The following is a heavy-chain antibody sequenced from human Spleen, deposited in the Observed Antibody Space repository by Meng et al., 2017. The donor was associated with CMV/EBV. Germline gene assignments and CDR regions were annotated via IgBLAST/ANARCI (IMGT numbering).Heavy chain of an antibody. D-gene: IGHD1-26*01. V-gene: IGHV1-46*01. CDR1: GYTFTSYY. Sequence: QVQLVQSGAEVKKPGASVEDSCKASGYTFTSYYMHWVRQAPGRGLEWMGLINPNGGTTTYAQKFQGRVTMTRDTSTSTVYMQLSSLRSEDTAVYYCARDIVGATTRFDYWGQGTLVTVSS. CDR3: ARDIVGATTRFDY. J-gene: IGHJ4*02. CDR2: INPNGGTT.